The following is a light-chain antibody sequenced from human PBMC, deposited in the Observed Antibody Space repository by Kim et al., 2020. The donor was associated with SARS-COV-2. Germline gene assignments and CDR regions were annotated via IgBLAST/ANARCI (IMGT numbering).Light chain of an antibody. Sequence: TLSLSPGERPTLSCRSSQSVSSYLASYQPKPGQAPRLLIYGASSRAAGIPDRFSGSGSGTDFTLTINRLEPEDFAVYYCQQYGSSFGQGTKVDIK. CDR2: GAS. V-gene: IGKV3-20*01. CDR1: QSVSSY. J-gene: IGKJ1*01. CDR3: QQYGSS.